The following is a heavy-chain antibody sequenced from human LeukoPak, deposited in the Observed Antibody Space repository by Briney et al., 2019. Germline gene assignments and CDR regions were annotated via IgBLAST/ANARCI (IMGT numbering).Heavy chain of an antibody. D-gene: IGHD3-9*01. CDR2: ISGSGGST. J-gene: IGHJ4*02. Sequence: PGGSLRLSCAASGLSFSRYAMSWVREAPGKGLEWVSAISGSGGSTYYADSVKGRFTISRDNSKNTLYLQMNSLRAEDTAVYYCAKGRLDWLSLDYWGQGTLVTVSS. CDR1: GLSFSRYA. V-gene: IGHV3-23*01. CDR3: AKGRLDWLSLDY.